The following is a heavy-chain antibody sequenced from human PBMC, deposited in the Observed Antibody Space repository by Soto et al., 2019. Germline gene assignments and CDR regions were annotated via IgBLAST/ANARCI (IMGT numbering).Heavy chain of an antibody. CDR2: IWYDGINK. D-gene: IGHD4-17*01. V-gene: IGHV3-30*02. CDR1: GFTFSSNG. J-gene: IGHJ4*02. Sequence: GSLRLSCAASGFTFSSNGMHWVRQAPGKGLEWVAFIWYDGINKYYADSVKGRFTISRDNSKNTLYLQMNSLRAEDTAVYYCARSNGDYGDYWSQGTLVTVSS. CDR3: ARSNGDYGDY.